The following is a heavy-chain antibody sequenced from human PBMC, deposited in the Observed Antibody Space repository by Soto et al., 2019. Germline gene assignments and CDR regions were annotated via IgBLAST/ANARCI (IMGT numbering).Heavy chain of an antibody. CDR2: ISGSGGDR. V-gene: IGHV3-23*01. CDR1: GFTFSTYA. Sequence: EVQVLESGGGLVQPGGSLRLSCVASGFTFSTYAMNWVRQAPGKGLEWVSGISGSGGDRYYADSARGRFTISRDNSNNTLNLQMDSLRAEDTAIYYCTKTPRSYYYYMDVWGKGTTVTVSS. J-gene: IGHJ6*03. CDR3: TKTPRSYYYYMDV. D-gene: IGHD3-10*01.